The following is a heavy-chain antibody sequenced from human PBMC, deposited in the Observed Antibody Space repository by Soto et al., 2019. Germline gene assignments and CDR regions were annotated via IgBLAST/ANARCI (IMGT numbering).Heavy chain of an antibody. CDR2: ISGSGGST. CDR1: GFTFSSYA. D-gene: IGHD3-10*01. CDR3: APHLWFGKLYY. J-gene: IGHJ4*02. Sequence: EVQLLESGGGLVQPGGSLRLSCAASGFTFSSYAMSWVRQAPGKGLEWVSAISGSGGSTYYADSVKGRFTISRDNSKNTLYLQMSSLRAEDTAVYYRAPHLWFGKLYYWGQGTLVTVSS. V-gene: IGHV3-23*01.